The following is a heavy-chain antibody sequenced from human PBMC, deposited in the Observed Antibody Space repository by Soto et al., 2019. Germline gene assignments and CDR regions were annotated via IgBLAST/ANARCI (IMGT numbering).Heavy chain of an antibody. CDR1: GFTFSSYA. V-gene: IGHV3-23*01. CDR2: ISGSGGST. J-gene: IGHJ6*02. Sequence: GGSLRLSCAASGFTFSSYAMSWVRQAPGKGLEWVSAISGSGGSTYYADSVKGRFTISRDNSKNTLYLQMNSLRAEDTAVYYCAKTMVRGVILYYYYGMDVWGQGTTVTVS. D-gene: IGHD3-10*01. CDR3: AKTMVRGVILYYYYGMDV.